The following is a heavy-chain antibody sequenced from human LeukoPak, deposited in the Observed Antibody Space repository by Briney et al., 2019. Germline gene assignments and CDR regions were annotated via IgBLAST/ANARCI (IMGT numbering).Heavy chain of an antibody. Sequence: GGSLRLSCAASGFTFSSYGMHWVRQAPGKGLEWVAVISYDGSNKYYADSVKGRFTISRDNSKNTLYLQMNSLRAEDTAVYYCAEEVKNREHYDFWSGYYTGYYFDYWGQGTLVTVSS. CDR1: GFTFSSYG. D-gene: IGHD3-3*01. J-gene: IGHJ4*02. V-gene: IGHV3-30*18. CDR2: ISYDGSNK. CDR3: AEEVKNREHYDFWSGYYTGYYFDY.